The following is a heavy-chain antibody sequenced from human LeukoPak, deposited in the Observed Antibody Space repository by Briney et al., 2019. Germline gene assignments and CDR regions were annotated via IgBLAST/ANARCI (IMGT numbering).Heavy chain of an antibody. CDR3: ARDTVDCSSTSCSHYYYYYMDV. D-gene: IGHD2-2*01. CDR2: ISYDGSNK. V-gene: IGHV3-30*01. Sequence: GGSLRLSCAASGFTFSSYAMHWVRQAPGKGLEWVAVISYDGSNKYYADSVKGRFTISRDNSKNTLYLQMNSLRAEDTAVYYCARDTVDCSSTSCSHYYYYYMDVWGKGTTVTASS. J-gene: IGHJ6*03. CDR1: GFTFSSYA.